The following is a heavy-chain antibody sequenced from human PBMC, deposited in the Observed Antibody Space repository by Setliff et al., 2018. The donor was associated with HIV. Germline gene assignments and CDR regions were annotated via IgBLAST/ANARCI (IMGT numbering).Heavy chain of an antibody. CDR1: GYTFNSYA. Sequence: ASVKVSCKTSGYTFNSYAISWVRQAPGQGLEWMGWISAYNGNRNYAKKFQGRVTVTKDSSTSIAYMELRNLRSDDTAVYYCASHPPWLDRAEYFQHWGQGTLVTVSS. J-gene: IGHJ1*01. CDR2: ISAYNGNR. CDR3: ASHPPWLDRAEYFQH. V-gene: IGHV1-18*01. D-gene: IGHD6-19*01.